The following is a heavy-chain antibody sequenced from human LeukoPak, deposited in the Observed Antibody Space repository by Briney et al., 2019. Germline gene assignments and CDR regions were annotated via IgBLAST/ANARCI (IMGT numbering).Heavy chain of an antibody. CDR1: GGSISGYF. V-gene: IGHV4-59*08. CDR3: ARRYDSSGYYYYYMGV. J-gene: IGHJ6*03. Sequence: PSETLSLTCTVSGGSISGYFWTWIRQPPGKGLEWIGYIYYSGSTNYSPSLKSRVTISVDTSKNQFSLKLSSVTAADTAVYYCARRYDSSGYYYYYMGVWGKGTTVTVSS. CDR2: IYYSGST. D-gene: IGHD3-22*01.